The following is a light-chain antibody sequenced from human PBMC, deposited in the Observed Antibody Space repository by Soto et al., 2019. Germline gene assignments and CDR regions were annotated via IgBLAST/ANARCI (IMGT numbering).Light chain of an antibody. CDR1: QSVSDN. V-gene: IGKV3-15*01. CDR3: QQYNYWPIT. Sequence: EVVIPQSPPTLSVSPGERVTLSCRSSQSVSDNLACFQQKPGQGPRLLIYGASTRATGIPARFSGSGSETDFTLTVSSLRSEDAAVYYCQQYNYWPITFGQGTRLEI. J-gene: IGKJ5*01. CDR2: GAS.